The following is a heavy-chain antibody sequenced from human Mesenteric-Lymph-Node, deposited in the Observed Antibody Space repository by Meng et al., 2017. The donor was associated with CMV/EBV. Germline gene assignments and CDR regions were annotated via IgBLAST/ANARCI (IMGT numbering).Heavy chain of an antibody. V-gene: IGHV3-48*04. J-gene: IGHJ4*02. CDR2: ISYGSSTT. CDR1: GFTFSDYS. Sequence: GGSLRLSCAASGFTFSDYSMNWVRQAPGKGLEWVSYISYGSSTTYYADSVKGRFTISRDNAKSSLYLQMNSLRAEDTAVYYCARRRYSGSSLIDFWGQGTLVTVSS. D-gene: IGHD6-6*01. CDR3: ARRRYSGSSLIDF.